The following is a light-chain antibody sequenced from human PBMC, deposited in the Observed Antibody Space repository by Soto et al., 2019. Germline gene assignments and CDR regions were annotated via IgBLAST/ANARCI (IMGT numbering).Light chain of an antibody. CDR1: SSDVGGYNY. CDR3: SSYTSSSTPV. V-gene: IGLV2-14*01. CDR2: DVS. Sequence: QSALTQPAYVSGSPGQSITISCTGTSSDVGGYNYVSWYQQHPGKAPKLMIYDVSNRPSGVSNRFSGSKSGKTASLTISGLQAEDEADYYCSSYTSSSTPVFGGGTKLTVL. J-gene: IGLJ2*01.